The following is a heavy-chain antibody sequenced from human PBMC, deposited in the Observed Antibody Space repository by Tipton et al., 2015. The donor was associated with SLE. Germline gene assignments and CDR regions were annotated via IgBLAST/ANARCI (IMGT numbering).Heavy chain of an antibody. CDR2: IYTRGST. Sequence: TLSLTCTVSGGSISSYYWCWIRQPPGKGLEWIGYIYTRGSTDYNPSLTSRVTISVDTSKNQFSLKLSSVTAADTAMYYCAREGSDSGWSPFDYWGQGTLVTVSS. D-gene: IGHD6-19*01. J-gene: IGHJ4*02. V-gene: IGHV4-4*08. CDR3: AREGSDSGWSPFDY. CDR1: GGSISSYY.